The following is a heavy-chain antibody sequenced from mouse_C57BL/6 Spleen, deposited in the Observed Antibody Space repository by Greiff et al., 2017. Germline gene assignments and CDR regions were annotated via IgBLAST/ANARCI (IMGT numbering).Heavy chain of an antibody. J-gene: IGHJ2*01. CDR3: ERGDVWDDY. D-gene: IGHD2-10*02. Sequence: QVQLQQPGAELVMPGASVKLSCKASGYTFTSYWMHWVKQRPGQGLEWIGGIDPSDSYTNYNQKFKGKSTLTVDKSSSTAYMQLSSLTSEDSAVDYCERGDVWDDYWGQGTTLTVSS. CDR1: GYTFTSYW. V-gene: IGHV1-69*01. CDR2: IDPSDSYT.